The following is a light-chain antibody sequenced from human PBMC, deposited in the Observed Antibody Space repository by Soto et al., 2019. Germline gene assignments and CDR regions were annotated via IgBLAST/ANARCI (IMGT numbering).Light chain of an antibody. CDR2: GSS. J-gene: IGKJ5*01. V-gene: IGKV3-20*01. CDR1: QSPGNTY. CDR3: QQYGGSLT. Sequence: EIELTQSPATLSLSPGERATLSCRASQSPGNTYLAWYQQKPGQAPRLLIYGSSSRAAGIPDRFSGSGSGTDFTLTIGRVEPEDFAVYYCQQYGGSLTFGQGTRLEIK.